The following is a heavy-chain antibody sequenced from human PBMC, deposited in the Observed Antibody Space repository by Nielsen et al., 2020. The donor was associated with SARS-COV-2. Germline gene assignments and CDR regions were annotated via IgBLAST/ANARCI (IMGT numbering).Heavy chain of an antibody. Sequence: GGSLRLSCAASGFTFDDYAMHWVRQAPGKGLEWVSGISWNSGSIGYADSVKGRFTISRDNAKNSLYLQMNSLRAEDTAVYYCARDGISSRSNGGYWGQGTLVTVSS. V-gene: IGHV3-9*01. CDR1: GFTFDDYA. J-gene: IGHJ4*02. CDR2: ISWNSGSI. CDR3: ARDGISSRSNGGY. D-gene: IGHD6-13*01.